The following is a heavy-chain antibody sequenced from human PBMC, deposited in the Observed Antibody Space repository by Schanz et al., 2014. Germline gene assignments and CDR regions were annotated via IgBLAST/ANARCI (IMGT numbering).Heavy chain of an antibody. CDR2: ITGSGSKT. D-gene: IGHD2-15*01. CDR3: ARDAVALVPEYFMDV. Sequence: EVQLLESGGTVVQPGGSLRVSCAASGFVFRTFAMYWVRQAPGKGLEWVSAITGSGSKTYYADSVKGRFTISRDNSMNTLHLQMDGLRVEDTAVYYCARDAVALVPEYFMDVWGKGTPVNVSS. V-gene: IGHV3-23*01. CDR1: GFVFRTFA. J-gene: IGHJ6*03.